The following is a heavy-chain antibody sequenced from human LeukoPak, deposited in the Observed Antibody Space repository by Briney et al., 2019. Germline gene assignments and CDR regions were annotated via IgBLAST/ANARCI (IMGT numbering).Heavy chain of an antibody. Sequence: GGSLRLSCAASGFTFSSSAMSWVRQVPGRGPEWVANVNRDGSETYYLDSVKGRFTISKDNAKNSLYLQMNSLRAEDTALYHCARNNGMDVWGQGTTVIVSS. CDR1: GFTFSSSA. CDR2: VNRDGSET. CDR3: ARNNGMDV. J-gene: IGHJ6*02. V-gene: IGHV3-7*03.